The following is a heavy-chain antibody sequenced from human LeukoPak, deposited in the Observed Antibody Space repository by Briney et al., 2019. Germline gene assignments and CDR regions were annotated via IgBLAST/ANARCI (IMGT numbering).Heavy chain of an antibody. V-gene: IGHV3-21*01. CDR1: GFTFSSYS. D-gene: IGHD2-15*01. CDR3: AIVSGIWTECSGGSCLMEAFDI. Sequence: GGSLRLSCAASGFTFSSYSMNWVRQAPGKGLEWVSSISSSSSYIYYADSVKGRFTISRDNAKNSLYLQMNSLRAEDTAVYYCAIVSGIWTECSGGSCLMEAFDIWGQGTMVTVSS. CDR2: ISSSSSYI. J-gene: IGHJ3*02.